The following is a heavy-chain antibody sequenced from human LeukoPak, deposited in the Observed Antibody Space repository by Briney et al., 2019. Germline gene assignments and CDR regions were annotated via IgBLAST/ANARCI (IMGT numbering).Heavy chain of an antibody. D-gene: IGHD3-22*01. V-gene: IGHV3-11*01. CDR2: ISSSGSTI. J-gene: IGHJ4*02. Sequence: GGSLRLSCAASGFTFSDYYMSWIRQAPGKGLEWVSYISSSGSTIYYADSVKGRFTISRDNAKNSLYLQMNSLRAEDTAVYYCAKGGRITMIVVVITPDYWGQGTLVTVSS. CDR3: AKGGRITMIVVVITPDY. CDR1: GFTFSDYY.